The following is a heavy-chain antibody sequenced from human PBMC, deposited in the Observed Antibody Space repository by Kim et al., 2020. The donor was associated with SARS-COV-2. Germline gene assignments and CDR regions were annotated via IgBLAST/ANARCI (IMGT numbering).Heavy chain of an antibody. J-gene: IGHJ3*02. Sequence: SIKGRFTTSRDNAKNSLSLQMNSLRAEDTAVYYCVRGEEEAAAGSDAFDIWGQGTMVTVSS. V-gene: IGHV3-11*04. D-gene: IGHD6-13*01. CDR3: VRGEEEAAAGSDAFDI.